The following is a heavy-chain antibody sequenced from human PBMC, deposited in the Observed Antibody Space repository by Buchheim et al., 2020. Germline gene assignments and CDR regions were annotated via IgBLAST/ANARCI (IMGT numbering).Heavy chain of an antibody. V-gene: IGHV3-48*04. J-gene: IGHJ4*02. D-gene: IGHD4-11*01. CDR2: INRGSSTI. Sequence: EVQLVESGGGLVQPGGSLRLSCAASGFTFSSYWMSWVRQAPGKGLEWVSYINRGSSTIYYADSVKGRFTISRDNAKNSLYLQMNSLRAEDTAVYYCARVYNQYSRRIGPYYLDDWGQGT. CDR1: GFTFSSYW. CDR3: ARVYNQYSRRIGPYYLDD.